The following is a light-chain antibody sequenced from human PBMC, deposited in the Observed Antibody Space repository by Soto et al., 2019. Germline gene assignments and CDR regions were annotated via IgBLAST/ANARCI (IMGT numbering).Light chain of an antibody. V-gene: IGKV1-5*03. CDR1: QSISSW. CDR2: KAS. J-gene: IGKJ1*01. CDR3: QQYDNDSWT. Sequence: DIQMTQSPSTLSASVGDRVIITCRASQSISSWLAWYQQKPGKAPNLLIYKASALKSGVPSRFSGSGSGTEFTRTMSSLQPDDFATYYCQQYDNDSWTFGQGPKVEIK.